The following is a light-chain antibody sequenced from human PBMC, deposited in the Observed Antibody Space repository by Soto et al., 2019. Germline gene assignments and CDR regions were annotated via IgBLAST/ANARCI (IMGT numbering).Light chain of an antibody. CDR3: QQYGASPPYT. V-gene: IGKV3-20*01. CDR1: QTITNNY. Sequence: EVVLAQSPGTLSLSPGERVTLSCRASQTITNNYVAWYQQKPGQAPRLLISAAASRAAGVPDRFSGSGSGTDFTISNSRLENEAFAVYYCQQYGASPPYTFGQETQLEIK. CDR2: AAA. J-gene: IGKJ2*01.